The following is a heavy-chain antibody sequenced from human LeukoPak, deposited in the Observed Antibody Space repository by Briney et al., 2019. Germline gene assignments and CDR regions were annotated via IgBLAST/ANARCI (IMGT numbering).Heavy chain of an antibody. CDR2: IYYSGST. D-gene: IGHD2-15*01. CDR3: ARGVLGYCSGGSCCNTQHLFDY. Sequence: SETLSLTCTVSGGSISSYYWSWIRQPPGKGLEWIGYIYYSGSTNYNPSLKSRVTISVDTSKNQFSLKLSSVTAADTAVYYCARGVLGYCSGGSCCNTQHLFDYWGQGTLVTVSS. CDR1: GGSISSYY. J-gene: IGHJ4*02. V-gene: IGHV4-59*01.